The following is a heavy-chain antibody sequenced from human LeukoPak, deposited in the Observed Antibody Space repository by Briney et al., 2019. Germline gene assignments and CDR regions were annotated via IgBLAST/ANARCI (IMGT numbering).Heavy chain of an antibody. J-gene: IGHJ4*02. Sequence: ASVKVSCKASRYTFTGYYLHWVRQAPGQGHEWMGWINPNSGGTNYAQKFQGRVTMTRDTSITTAYMELSGLRSDDTAVYYCARGYCSGGSCFSGYWGQGTLVTVSS. CDR2: INPNSGGT. D-gene: IGHD2-15*01. CDR1: RYTFTGYY. V-gene: IGHV1-2*02. CDR3: ARGYCSGGSCFSGY.